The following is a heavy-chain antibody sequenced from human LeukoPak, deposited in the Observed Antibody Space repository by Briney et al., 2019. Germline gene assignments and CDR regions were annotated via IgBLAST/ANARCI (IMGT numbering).Heavy chain of an antibody. CDR2: IPWNGGIT. CDR1: GFPFDNYG. J-gene: IGHJ4*02. CDR3: ARDGPVAGVELDQ. Sequence: PGGSLRLSCAASGFPFDNYGMAWVRQAPGKGLEWVSGIPWNGGITAYADPVKGRFTISRDNAKHSLYLQMNSLRAEDTALYYCARDGPVAGVELDQWGQGTLVTVSS. D-gene: IGHD6-19*01. V-gene: IGHV3-20*04.